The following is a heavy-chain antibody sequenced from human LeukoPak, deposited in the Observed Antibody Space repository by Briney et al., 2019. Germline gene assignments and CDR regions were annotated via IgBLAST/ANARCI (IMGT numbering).Heavy chain of an antibody. V-gene: IGHV3-48*02. Sequence: GGSLRLSCAASGFTFSTYNMNWVRQAPGKGLERVSYITSSSRSIYYADSVKGRFTISRDNAKNSLYLQMNNLRDEDTAVYYCARDHYSRNDYWGQGTLVTVSS. CDR2: ITSSSRSI. CDR3: ARDHYSRNDY. CDR1: GFTFSTYN. J-gene: IGHJ4*02. D-gene: IGHD6-13*01.